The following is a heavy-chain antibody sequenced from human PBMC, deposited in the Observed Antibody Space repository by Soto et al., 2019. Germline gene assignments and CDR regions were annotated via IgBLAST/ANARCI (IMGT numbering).Heavy chain of an antibody. CDR3: ARDGPYYYDSSGYYLDY. Sequence: QVQLVQSGAEVKKPGSSVKVSCKASGGTFSSYAISWVRQAPGQGLEWMGGIIPIFGTANYAQKFQGRVTITADESTSTAYMELSSLRAEDTAEYYCARDGPYYYDSSGYYLDYWGQGTLVTVSS. V-gene: IGHV1-69*01. D-gene: IGHD3-22*01. J-gene: IGHJ4*02. CDR1: GGTFSSYA. CDR2: IIPIFGTA.